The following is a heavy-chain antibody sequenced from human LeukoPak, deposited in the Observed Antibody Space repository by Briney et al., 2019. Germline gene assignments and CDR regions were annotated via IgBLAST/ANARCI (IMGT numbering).Heavy chain of an antibody. J-gene: IGHJ6*03. CDR1: GYTLTELS. D-gene: IGHD1-26*01. V-gene: IGHV1-24*01. CDR3: ATVGATSNNYYMDV. Sequence: ASVKVSCKVSGYTLTELSMHWVRQAPGKGLEWMGGFDPEDGETIYAQKFQGRVTMTEDTSTDTAYMELSSLRSEDTAVYYCATVGATSNNYYMDVWGKGTTVTVSS. CDR2: FDPEDGET.